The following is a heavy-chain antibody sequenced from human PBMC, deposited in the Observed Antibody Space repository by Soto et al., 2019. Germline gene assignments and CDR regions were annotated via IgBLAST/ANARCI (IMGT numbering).Heavy chain of an antibody. CDR1: GFTFSRCD. CDR3: ARECVDTVTSITIPFDY. V-gene: IGHV3-21*01. CDR2: ISSSASYM. D-gene: IGHD5-12*01. J-gene: IGHJ4*02. Sequence: GGSLGFSCATSGFTFSRCDMNWVRQAPGKGLEWVSFISSSASYMYYADSVKGRFTISRDNSKKSLYLQMNSLRADDTAVYYCARECVDTVTSITIPFDYWGQGALVTVSS.